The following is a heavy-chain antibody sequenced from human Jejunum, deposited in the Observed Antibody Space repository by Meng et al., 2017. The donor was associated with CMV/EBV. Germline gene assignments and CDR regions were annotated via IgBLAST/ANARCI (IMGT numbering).Heavy chain of an antibody. J-gene: IGHJ4*02. V-gene: IGHV7-4-1*02. Sequence: SGYSFTNYAMNWVRQAPGQGLEWMGWINTNTGNPTYAQAFTGRFVFSLDTSVNTAYLQITSLKAEDTAVYYCARAQSCSGNKCHSDYWGQGTLVTVSS. CDR2: INTNTGNP. CDR3: ARAQSCSGNKCHSDY. D-gene: IGHD2-15*01. CDR1: GYSFTNYA.